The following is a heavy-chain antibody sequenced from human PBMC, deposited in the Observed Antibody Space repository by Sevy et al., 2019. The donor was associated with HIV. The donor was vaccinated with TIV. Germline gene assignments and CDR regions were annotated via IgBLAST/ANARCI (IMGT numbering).Heavy chain of an antibody. CDR2: IYPGDYDT. CDR1: GYSFTSYW. D-gene: IGHD4-17*01. J-gene: IGHJ6*02. V-gene: IGHV5-51*01. CDR3: ARRGSTVDYYYGMDV. Sequence: GESLKISCKGSGYSFTSYWIGWVRQMPGKGLEWMGIIYPGDYDTRYSPSFQGQVTISADKSISTAYLQWSSLKASDTAMYYCARRGSTVDYYYGMDVWGQGTTVTVSS.